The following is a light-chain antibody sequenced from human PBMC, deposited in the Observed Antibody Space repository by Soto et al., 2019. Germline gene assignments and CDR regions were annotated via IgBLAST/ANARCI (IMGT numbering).Light chain of an antibody. Sequence: EIVMTQSPATLSVSPGERATLSCRASQSVSSNLAWYQQKPGQAPRLLIYGASTRATGIPARFSGSGSGTVFTFTISSLQSEDFAVYYCQQYNNWPRTFGQGSKVDSK. CDR3: QQYNNWPRT. CDR2: GAS. CDR1: QSVSSN. V-gene: IGKV3-15*01. J-gene: IGKJ1*01.